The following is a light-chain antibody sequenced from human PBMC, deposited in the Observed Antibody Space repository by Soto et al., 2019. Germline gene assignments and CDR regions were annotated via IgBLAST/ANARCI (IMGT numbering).Light chain of an antibody. CDR2: GVT. CDR3: TAYTTRCKSVL. Sequence: QSALTQPASVSGSPGQSITISCTGTSSDVGGYNFVSWYQHHPGKAPKLMISGVTNRPSGISDRFSGSKSGNTASLTISGLQADDEADYYCTAYTTRCKSVLFGGGTKLTVL. CDR1: SSDVGGYNF. V-gene: IGLV2-14*01. J-gene: IGLJ2*01.